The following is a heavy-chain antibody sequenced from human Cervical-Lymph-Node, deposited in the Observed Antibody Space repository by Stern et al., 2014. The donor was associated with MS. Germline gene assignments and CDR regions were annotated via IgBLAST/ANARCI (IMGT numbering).Heavy chain of an antibody. CDR2: IKSKTDGETT. CDR3: TTGTS. J-gene: IGHJ5*02. Sequence: QLVQSGGGLVKPGGSLRLSCVVSGFTFTNAWVNWVRQAPGKGLEWVGRIKSKTDGETTDYATPVMGRFAISRDDSKNTLYLQMNSLKIEDTAVYYCTTGTSWGQGALVTVSS. D-gene: IGHD3-10*01. V-gene: IGHV3-15*01. CDR1: GFTFTNAW.